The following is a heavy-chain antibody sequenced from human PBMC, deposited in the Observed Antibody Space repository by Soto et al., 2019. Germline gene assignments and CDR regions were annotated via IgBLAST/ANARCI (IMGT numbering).Heavy chain of an antibody. CDR2: IKGEGSEK. CDR3: ARVGANYYYYYMDV. D-gene: IGHD2-15*01. V-gene: IGHV3-7*04. CDR1: GFTFSSNW. J-gene: IGHJ6*03. Sequence: EVQLVESGGGLVQPGESLRLSCAASGFTFSSNWMTWVRQAPGKGLAWVANIKGEGSEKYYVDSVKGRFTISRDITKNSLYLQMNSLSPEETAVYYCARVGANYYYYYMDVWGKGTTVTVSS.